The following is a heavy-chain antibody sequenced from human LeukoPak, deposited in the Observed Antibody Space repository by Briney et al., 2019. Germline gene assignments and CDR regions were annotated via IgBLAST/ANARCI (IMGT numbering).Heavy chain of an antibody. Sequence: ASVKVSCKASGYTFTSYYMHWVRQAPGQGLEWMGIINPSGGSTSYAQKFQGRVTMTRDMSTSTVYMELSSLRSEDTAVYYCARNLRKYYDSSGYQGDAFDIWGQGTMVTVSS. CDR2: INPSGGST. CDR3: ARNLRKYYDSSGYQGDAFDI. J-gene: IGHJ3*02. V-gene: IGHV1-46*01. D-gene: IGHD3-22*01. CDR1: GYTFTSYY.